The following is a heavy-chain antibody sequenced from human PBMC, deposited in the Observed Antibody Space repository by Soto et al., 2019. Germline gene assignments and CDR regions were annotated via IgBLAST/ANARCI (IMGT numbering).Heavy chain of an antibody. CDR1: GYTFTSYA. Sequence: GASVKVSCKASGYTFTSYAMHWVRQAPGQRLEWMGWINAGNGNTKYSQKFQGRVTITRDTSASTAYMELSSLRSDDTAVYYCARVLVGATPVDYWGQGTLVTVSS. D-gene: IGHD1-26*01. CDR3: ARVLVGATPVDY. V-gene: IGHV1-3*01. CDR2: INAGNGNT. J-gene: IGHJ4*02.